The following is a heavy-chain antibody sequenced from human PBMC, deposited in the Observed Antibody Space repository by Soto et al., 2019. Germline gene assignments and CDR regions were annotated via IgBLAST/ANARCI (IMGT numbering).Heavy chain of an antibody. CDR2: ISGSGGST. Sequence: GGSLRLSCAASGFTFSSYAMSWVRQAPGKGLEWVSAISGSGGSTYYADSVKGRFTISRDNSKNTLYLQMNSLRAEDTAVYYCASRAGKFGELLYFDYWGQGTLVTVSS. CDR1: GFTFSSYA. D-gene: IGHD3-10*01. J-gene: IGHJ4*02. CDR3: ASRAGKFGELLYFDY. V-gene: IGHV3-23*01.